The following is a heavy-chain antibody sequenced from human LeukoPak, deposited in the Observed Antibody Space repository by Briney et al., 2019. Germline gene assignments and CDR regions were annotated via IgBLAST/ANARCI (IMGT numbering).Heavy chain of an antibody. V-gene: IGHV4-34*01. Sequence: SETLSLTCAVYGGSFSGYYWSWIRQPPGKGLEWIGEINHSGSTNYNPSLKSRVTISVDTSKNQFSLKLSSVTAADTAVYYCARGRPRLRGWGFRPHGMDVWGQGTTVTVSS. D-gene: IGHD6-19*01. CDR1: GGSFSGYY. CDR2: INHSGST. CDR3: ARGRPRLRGWGFRPHGMDV. J-gene: IGHJ6*02.